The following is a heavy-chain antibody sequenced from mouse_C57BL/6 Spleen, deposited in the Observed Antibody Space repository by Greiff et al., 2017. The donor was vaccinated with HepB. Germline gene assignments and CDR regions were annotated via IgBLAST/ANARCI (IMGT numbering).Heavy chain of an antibody. D-gene: IGHD1-1*01. CDR1: GYTFTSYW. J-gene: IGHJ2*01. V-gene: IGHV1-74*01. Sequence: VQLQQPGAELVKPGASVKVSCKASGYTFTSYWMHWVKQRPGQGLEWIGRIHPSDSDTNSNQKFKGKATLTVDKSSSTAYMQLSSLTSEDSAVYYCAISITTVAPDYWGQGTTLTVSS. CDR3: AISITTVAPDY. CDR2: IHPSDSDT.